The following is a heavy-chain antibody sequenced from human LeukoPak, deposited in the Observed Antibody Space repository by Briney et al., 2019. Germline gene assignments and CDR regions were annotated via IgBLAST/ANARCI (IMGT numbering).Heavy chain of an antibody. CDR3: ARHGESYYGSGSYRSRYYYYYMDV. Sequence: SETLSLTCAVYGGSFSGCYWSWIRQPPGKGLEWIGEINHSGSTNYNPSLKSRVTISVDTSKNQFSLKLSSVTAADTAMYYCARHGESYYGSGSYRSRYYYYYMDVWGKGTTVTVSS. CDR2: INHSGST. V-gene: IGHV4-34*01. CDR1: GGSFSGCY. J-gene: IGHJ6*03. D-gene: IGHD3-10*01.